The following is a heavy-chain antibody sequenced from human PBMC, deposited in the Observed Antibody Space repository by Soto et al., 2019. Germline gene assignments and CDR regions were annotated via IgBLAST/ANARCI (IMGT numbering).Heavy chain of an antibody. J-gene: IGHJ4*02. CDR2: TSWNSGSI. CDR3: VRDTSSGWHLKDH. V-gene: IGHV3-9*01. Sequence: EVDLVDSWGGLAQPGRALRLSCVASGFTFDDHGMHWVRQIPWRGLEWVSGTSWNSGSIGYAESVKSRVTIFRDNAKNSLYLEMNSLRQEDTDFYYCVRDTSSGWHLKDHWGQGVQVSVSS. D-gene: IGHD3-9*01. CDR1: GFTFDDHG.